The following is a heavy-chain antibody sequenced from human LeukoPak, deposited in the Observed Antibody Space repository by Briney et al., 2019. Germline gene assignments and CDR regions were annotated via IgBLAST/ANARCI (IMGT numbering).Heavy chain of an antibody. CDR1: GYSISSGYY. CDR3: ARQVVRPVNWFDP. V-gene: IGHV4-59*08. D-gene: IGHD3-10*01. J-gene: IGHJ5*02. Sequence: SETLSLTCTVSGYSISSGYYWSWIRQPPGKGLEWIGYIYYSGSTNYNPSLKSRVTISVDTSKNQFSLKLSSVTAADTAVYYCARQVVRPVNWFDPWGQGTLVTVSS. CDR2: IYYSGST.